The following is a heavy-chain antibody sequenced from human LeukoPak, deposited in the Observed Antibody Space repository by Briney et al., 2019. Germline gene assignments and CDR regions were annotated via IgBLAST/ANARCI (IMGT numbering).Heavy chain of an antibody. CDR3: AKSSSGGNSPPYYYYGMDV. J-gene: IGHJ6*02. CDR2: MSYDGSNK. V-gene: IGHV3-30*18. Sequence: GGSLRLSCAASGFTFSTHGMHWVRQAPGKGLEWVAVMSYDGSNKYYADSVKGRFTISRDNSKNTLYLQMNSLRAEDTAVYYCAKSSSGGNSPPYYYYGMDVWGQGTTVIVSS. CDR1: GFTFSTHG. D-gene: IGHD4-23*01.